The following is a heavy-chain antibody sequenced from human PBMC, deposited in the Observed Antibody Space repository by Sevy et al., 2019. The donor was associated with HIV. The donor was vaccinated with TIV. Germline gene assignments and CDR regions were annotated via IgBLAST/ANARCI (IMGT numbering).Heavy chain of an antibody. CDR1: GFTFKSYG. D-gene: IGHD4-17*01. Sequence: GGSLRRSCAASGFTFKSYGMHWVRQAPGKGLEWVTFIRNDGSTKYYADSVRGRFTASRDNSKNTLYLHMNSLRPEDTAVYYCVKGPHPAVTTSYALDVWGQGTTVTVSS. CDR2: IRNDGSTK. J-gene: IGHJ6*02. V-gene: IGHV3-30*02. CDR3: VKGPHPAVTTSYALDV.